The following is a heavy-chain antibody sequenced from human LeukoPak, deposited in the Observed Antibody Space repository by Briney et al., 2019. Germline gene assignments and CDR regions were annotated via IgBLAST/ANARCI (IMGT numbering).Heavy chain of an antibody. CDR3: ASRKLGNDY. CDR1: GGSMSSYY. J-gene: IGHJ4*02. CDR2: IYYSGST. V-gene: IGHV4-59*01. Sequence: PSETLSLTCTVSGGSMSSYYWSWIRQPPGKGLEWIGYIYYSGSTNYNPSLKSRVTISIDTSKNQFSLKLSSVTAADTAVYYCASRKLGNDYWGQGTLVTVSS. D-gene: IGHD7-27*01.